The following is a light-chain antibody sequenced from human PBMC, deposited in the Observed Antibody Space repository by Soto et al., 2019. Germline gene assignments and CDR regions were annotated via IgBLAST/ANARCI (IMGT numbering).Light chain of an antibody. J-gene: IGKJ1*01. CDR1: QSISSS. V-gene: IGKV1-5*01. CDR2: DAS. Sequence: DIQLTQSPSTLSASVGDRVTITCRASQSISSSLAWYQQIPGKAPEVLIYDASSLQSAVPSRFSGSGSGTEFTLSISSLRPEDFGIYYCQEYNGLSRTFGQGTKVEMK. CDR3: QEYNGLSRT.